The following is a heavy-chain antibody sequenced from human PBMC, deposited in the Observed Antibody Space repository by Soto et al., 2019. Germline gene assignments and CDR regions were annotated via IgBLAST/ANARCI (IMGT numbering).Heavy chain of an antibody. V-gene: IGHV1-18*01. J-gene: IGHJ3*02. CDR3: ARPYYDFWSGLVTDAFDI. CDR2: ISANNGNT. D-gene: IGHD3-3*01. Sequence: ASVKVSCKASGYTFTSYGISWVRQAPGQGPEWMGWISANNGNTNYAQKLQGRVTMTTDTSTSTAYMELRSLRSDDTAVYYCARPYYDFWSGLVTDAFDIWGQGTMVTVSS. CDR1: GYTFTSYG.